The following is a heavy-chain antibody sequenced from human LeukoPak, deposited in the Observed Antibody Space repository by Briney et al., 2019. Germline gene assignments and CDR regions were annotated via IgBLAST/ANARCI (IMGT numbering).Heavy chain of an antibody. CDR3: ARGSPSSGSMTFDY. CDR1: GASISSYY. CDR2: IYYSGST. D-gene: IGHD6-19*01. Sequence: SETLSLTCTVSGASISSYYWSWVRHPPGKGLEGSGYIYYSGSTNYNPSLKSRVTISVDTSKNQFSLKLSSVTAADTAVYYCARGSPSSGSMTFDYWGQGTLVTVSS. V-gene: IGHV4-59*01. J-gene: IGHJ4*02.